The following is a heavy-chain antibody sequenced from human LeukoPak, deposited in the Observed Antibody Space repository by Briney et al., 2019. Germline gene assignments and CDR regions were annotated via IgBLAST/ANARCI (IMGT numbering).Heavy chain of an antibody. CDR3: ARGSDYGDYPPDY. V-gene: IGHV3-21*01. Sequence: GGSLRLSCAAPGFTFSSYSMNWVRQAPGKGLEWVSSISSSSSYIYYADSVKGRFTISRDNAKNSLYLQMNSLRAEDTAVYYCARGSDYGDYPPDYWGQGTLVTVSS. CDR2: ISSSSSYI. CDR1: GFTFSSYS. D-gene: IGHD4-17*01. J-gene: IGHJ4*02.